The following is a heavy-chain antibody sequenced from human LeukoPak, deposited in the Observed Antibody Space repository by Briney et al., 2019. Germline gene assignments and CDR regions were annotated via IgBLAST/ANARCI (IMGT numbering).Heavy chain of an antibody. D-gene: IGHD3-22*01. CDR2: VTSSGGHM. CDR1: GFTFSSYE. Sequence: GGSLRLSCAASGFTFSSYEMNWVRQAPGKGLEWVSYVTSSGGHMYYADSAKGRFTISRDNAKNSLDLQMNSLRAEDTAVYYCAREPGYYYDSSGLTDDAFDIWGQGTMVTVSS. J-gene: IGHJ3*02. V-gene: IGHV3-48*03. CDR3: AREPGYYYDSSGLTDDAFDI.